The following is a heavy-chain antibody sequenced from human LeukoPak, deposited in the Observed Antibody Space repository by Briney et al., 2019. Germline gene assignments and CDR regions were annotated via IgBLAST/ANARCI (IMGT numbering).Heavy chain of an antibody. CDR2: ITDSGDST. CDR1: GFTFRNYA. J-gene: IGHJ5*02. Sequence: GGSLRLSCGASGFTFRNYAMRWVRQAPGKGLEWVSHITDSGDSTSYADSVKGRFTISRDNSKNTLYLLLNSLRAEDTAVYYCAKDPDRTSANWFDPWGQGTLVTVSS. CDR3: AKDPDRTSANWFDP. V-gene: IGHV3-23*01.